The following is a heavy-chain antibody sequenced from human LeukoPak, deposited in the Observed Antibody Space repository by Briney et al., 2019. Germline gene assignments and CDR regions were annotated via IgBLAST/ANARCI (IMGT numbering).Heavy chain of an antibody. CDR3: ARGRGYDPIDY. J-gene: IGHJ4*02. D-gene: IGHD5-12*01. Sequence: PSETLSLTCTVSGGSISGYHWSWIRQPPGKGLEWIGYIYYNGITNYNPSLKSRVTMSVDTSKNQFSLKLSSVTAADTAVYYCARGRGYDPIDYWGQGTLVTVSS. CDR1: GGSISGYH. V-gene: IGHV4-59*08. CDR2: IYYNGIT.